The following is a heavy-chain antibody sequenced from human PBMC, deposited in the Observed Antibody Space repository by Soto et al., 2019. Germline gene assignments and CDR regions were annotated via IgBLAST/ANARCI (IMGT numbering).Heavy chain of an antibody. J-gene: IGHJ4*02. D-gene: IGHD2-2*01. V-gene: IGHV3-9*01. CDR2: ISWNRGTI. CDR1: GFTFDDYG. Sequence: DVQLVESGGGLVRPGGSRRLSCVASGFTFDDYGMHWVRQVPGKGLEWVAGISWNRGTIGYADSVRGRFTISRDNAKNSLFLQMTSLRTEDTAIYYCGKSKDIVVVPAAPVFDHWDQGIMVTVSS. CDR3: GKSKDIVVVPAAPVFDH.